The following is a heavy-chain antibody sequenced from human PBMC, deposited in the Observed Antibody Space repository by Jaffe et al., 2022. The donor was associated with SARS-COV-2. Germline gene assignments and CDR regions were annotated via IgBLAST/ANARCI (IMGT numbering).Heavy chain of an antibody. CDR2: IYYSGST. CDR3: ARADPTDSFSIAVAGKNFDY. D-gene: IGHD6-19*01. J-gene: IGHJ4*02. V-gene: IGHV4-31*03. CDR1: GGSISSGGYY. Sequence: QVQLQESGPGLVKPSQTLSLTCTVSGGSISSGGYYWSWIRQHPGKGLEWIGYIYYSGSTYYNPSLKSRVTISVDTSKNQFSLKLSSVTAADTAVYYCARADPTDSFSIAVAGKNFDYWGQGTLVTVSS.